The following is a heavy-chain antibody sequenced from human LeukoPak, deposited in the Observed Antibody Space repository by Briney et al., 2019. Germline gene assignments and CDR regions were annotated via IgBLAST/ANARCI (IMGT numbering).Heavy chain of an antibody. CDR1: GFIFNHHA. CDR2: IWSDKSNR. Sequence: GGSLRLSCAASGFIFNHHAMHWVRQAPDKGLQWVAVIWSDKSNRFYADSVRGRFTISRDDSRKTVYLQMERLTAEDTAIYYCAKDAQRGFDYSNSLEYWGQGALVTVAS. V-gene: IGHV3-33*06. CDR3: AKDAQRGFDYSNSLEY. J-gene: IGHJ4*02. D-gene: IGHD4-11*01.